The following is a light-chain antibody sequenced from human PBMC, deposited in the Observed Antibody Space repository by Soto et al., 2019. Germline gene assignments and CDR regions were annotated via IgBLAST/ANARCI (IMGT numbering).Light chain of an antibody. V-gene: IGKV1-39*01. CDR2: STS. J-gene: IGKJ1*01. Sequence: DIQMTQSPSSLSAAVRDRVTITCRASQTVTNYLYWYHQQPGKAPKLLIHSTSTLQTEVPSRFSGSGSGTDFTLTINSLQPEDFGTYYCQQSYSFPRTFGQGTKVAI. CDR3: QQSYSFPRT. CDR1: QTVTNY.